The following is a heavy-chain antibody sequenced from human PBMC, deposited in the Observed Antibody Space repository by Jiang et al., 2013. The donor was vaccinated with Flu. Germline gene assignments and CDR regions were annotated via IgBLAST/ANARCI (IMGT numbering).Heavy chain of an antibody. Sequence: GSGLVKPSQTLSLTCTVSDGSNSSGLYYWTWIRQPAGKGLEWIGRVHTSGSTNYNPSLKSRVTISIDTSKNQLSLNLISVTAADAAVYYCARGKGNWNSNFDYWGQGTLVTVSS. J-gene: IGHJ4*02. V-gene: IGHV4-61*02. CDR3: ARGKGNWNSNFDY. CDR1: DGSNSSGLYY. CDR2: VHTSGST. D-gene: IGHD1-7*01.